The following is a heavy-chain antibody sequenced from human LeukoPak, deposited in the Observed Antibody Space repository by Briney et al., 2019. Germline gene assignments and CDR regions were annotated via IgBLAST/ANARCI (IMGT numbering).Heavy chain of an antibody. CDR3: TTEGDIVVPHLRSSSWYPWY. D-gene: IGHD6-13*01. CDR2: IKSKTDGGTT. Sequence: GGSLRLSCAASGFTFSNAWMSWVRQAPGKGLEWVGRIKSKTDGGTTDYAAPVKGRFTISRDDSKNTLYLQMNSLKTEDTAVYYCTTEGDIVVPHLRSSSWYPWYWGQGTLVTVSS. CDR1: GFTFSNAW. V-gene: IGHV3-15*01. J-gene: IGHJ4*02.